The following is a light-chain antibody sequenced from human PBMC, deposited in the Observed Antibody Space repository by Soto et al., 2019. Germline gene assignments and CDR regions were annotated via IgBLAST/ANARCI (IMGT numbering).Light chain of an antibody. CDR1: QSISTW. J-gene: IGKJ4*01. V-gene: IGKV1-5*01. Sequence: DIQMTQSPSTLSASVGDRVTISCRASQSISTWWAWYQQKPGKVPKLLIYDASTLESGVRSRFSGSGSGTDFTLTISSLQPDDFAKYYCQQYDCNFGGGDRGEIK. CDR3: QQYDCN. CDR2: DAS.